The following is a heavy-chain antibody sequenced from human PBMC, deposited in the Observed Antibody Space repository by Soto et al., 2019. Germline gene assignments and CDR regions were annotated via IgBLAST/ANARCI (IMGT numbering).Heavy chain of an antibody. Sequence: TLSLTCTVSGGSISSGGYYWSWIRQHPGKGLEWIGYIYYSGSTYYNPSLKSRVTISVDTSKNQFSLKLSSVTAADTAVYYCARGSRSVVVVRGPPRFAHCGQRTL. D-gene: IGHD2-2*01. J-gene: IGHJ4*02. CDR3: ARGSRSVVVVRGPPRFAH. CDR1: GGSISSGGYY. CDR2: IYYSGST. V-gene: IGHV4-31*03.